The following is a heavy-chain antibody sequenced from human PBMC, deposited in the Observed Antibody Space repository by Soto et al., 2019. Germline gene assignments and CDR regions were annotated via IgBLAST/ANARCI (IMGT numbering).Heavy chain of an antibody. CDR3: ARRYGSCFDY. CDR1: GGSLSGHY. CDR2: IYYSGFT. V-gene: IGHV4-31*11. D-gene: IGHD5-18*01. J-gene: IGHJ4*02. Sequence: PSETLSLTCDVYGGSLSGHYWSWIRQHPGKGLEWIGYIYYSGFTYYNPSLKSRVTISVDTSKNQFSLKLSSVISADTAVYYCARRYGSCFDYWCQGTLVNVS.